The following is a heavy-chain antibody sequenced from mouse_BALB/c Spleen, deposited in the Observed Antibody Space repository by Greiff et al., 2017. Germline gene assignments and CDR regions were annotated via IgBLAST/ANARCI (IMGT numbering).Heavy chain of an antibody. J-gene: IGHJ2*01. Sequence: EVKLMESGPELVKPGASVKVSCKASGYAFTSYNMYWVKQSHGKSLEWIGYIDPYNGGTSYNQKFKGKATLTVDKSSSTAYMHLNSLTSEDSAVYYCARRGVYDYDGNYFDYWGQGTTLTVSS. V-gene: IGHV1S135*01. CDR2: IDPYNGGT. CDR3: ARRGVYDYDGNYFDY. D-gene: IGHD2-4*01. CDR1: GYAFTSYN.